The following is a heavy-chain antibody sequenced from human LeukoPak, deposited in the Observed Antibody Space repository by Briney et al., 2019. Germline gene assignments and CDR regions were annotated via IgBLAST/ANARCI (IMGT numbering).Heavy chain of an antibody. D-gene: IGHD3-16*02. CDR1: GDSISSSTYY. CDR2: FSYSKNT. CDR3: ARGARPTFGGVIVS. J-gene: IGHJ4*02. V-gene: IGHV4-39*07. Sequence: SETLSLTCSVSGDSISSSTYYWGWIRQPPGKGLEWIGSFSYSKNTYYNPSLNGRVTISVDTSKNQFSLKLSSVTAADTAVYYCARGARPTFGGVIVSWGQGTLVTVSS.